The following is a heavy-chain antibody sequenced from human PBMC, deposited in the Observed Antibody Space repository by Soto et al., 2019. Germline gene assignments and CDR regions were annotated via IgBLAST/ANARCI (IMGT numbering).Heavy chain of an antibody. D-gene: IGHD5-18*01. V-gene: IGHV4-30-4*01. CDR3: ARDYSYGSNWFDP. J-gene: IGHJ5*02. CDR2: IYYSGST. Sequence: PSETLSLTCTVSGGSISSGDYYWSWIRQPPGKGLEWIGYIYYSGSTNYNPSLKSRVTISVDTSKNQFSLKLSSVTAADTAVYYCARDYSYGSNWFDPWGQGTLVTVSS. CDR1: GGSISSGDYY.